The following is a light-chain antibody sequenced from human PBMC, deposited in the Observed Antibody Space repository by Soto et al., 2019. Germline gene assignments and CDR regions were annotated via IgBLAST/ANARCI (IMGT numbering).Light chain of an antibody. CDR2: GHN. CDR1: YSNIGAGYE. V-gene: IGLV1-40*01. CDR3: QSFDNSVSGSGV. J-gene: IGLJ3*02. Sequence: HSELTQPPSVSGAPGQRVTISCTGSYSNIGAGYEVHWYQQIPGTAPKLLVSGHNNRPSGVPDRFFGSKSGSSASLTIIGLQAEDEADYYCQSFDNSVSGSGVFGGGTKVTVL.